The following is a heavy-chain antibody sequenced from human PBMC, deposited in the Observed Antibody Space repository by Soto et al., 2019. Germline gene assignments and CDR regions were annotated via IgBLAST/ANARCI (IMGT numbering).Heavy chain of an antibody. CDR2: IIHILVIA. Sequence: QVQLVQSGAEVKKPGSSVKVSCKASGGTFSSYTISWVRQAPGQGLEWMGRIIHILVIANYAQKFQGRVTIPATKSTSTAYMEMTGLTSEETAVYYRATNPTSSGCARYWGQGTLVTVSS. CDR1: GGTFSSYT. J-gene: IGHJ4*02. CDR3: ATNPTSSGCARY. V-gene: IGHV1-69*02. D-gene: IGHD6-19*01.